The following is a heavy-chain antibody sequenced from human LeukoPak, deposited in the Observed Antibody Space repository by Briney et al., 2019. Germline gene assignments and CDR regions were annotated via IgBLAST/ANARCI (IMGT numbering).Heavy chain of an antibody. CDR1: GFTFTSYT. V-gene: IGHV3-21*01. CDR3: AREALNMYYGMDV. CDR2: ISSSSTYI. J-gene: IGHJ6*02. Sequence: RGSLRLSCAAPGFTFTSYTMYWVRQAPGKGLESVSSISSSSTYIYYADSVKGRFTISRDNAKNSLSLQMNSLRAEDTAVYYCAREALNMYYGMDVWGQGTTVTVSS. D-gene: IGHD1/OR15-1a*01.